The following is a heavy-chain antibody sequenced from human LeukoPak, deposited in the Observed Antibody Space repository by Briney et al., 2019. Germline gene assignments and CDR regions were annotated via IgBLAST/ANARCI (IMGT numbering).Heavy chain of an antibody. Sequence: GGSLRLSCAASGFTFSGSALHWVRQASGKGLEWVGRIRSTANGYATAYAASVKGRFTISRDDSKNTAYLQMDSLKTEDTAVYYCARTPIYYFDNSGYYNWGQGTLVTVSS. CDR2: IRSTANGYAT. J-gene: IGHJ4*02. D-gene: IGHD3-22*01. CDR3: ARTPIYYFDNSGYYN. V-gene: IGHV3-73*01. CDR1: GFTFSGSA.